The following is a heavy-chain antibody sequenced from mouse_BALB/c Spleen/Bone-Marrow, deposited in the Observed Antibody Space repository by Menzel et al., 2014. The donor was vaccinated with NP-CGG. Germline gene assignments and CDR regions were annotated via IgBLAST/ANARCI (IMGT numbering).Heavy chain of an antibody. V-gene: IGHV5-9-3*01. CDR2: ISSGGSYS. CDR1: GFTFSSYA. D-gene: IGHD1-1*02. J-gene: IGHJ4*01. CDR3: ARHGGRGYAMDY. Sequence: EVQRVESGGGLVKPGGSLKLSCAASGFTFSSYAMSWVRQTPEKRLEWVATISSGGSYSYYPDSVKGRFTISRDNAKNTLYLQMSSLRSEDTAMYYCARHGGRGYAMDYWGQGTSVTGSS.